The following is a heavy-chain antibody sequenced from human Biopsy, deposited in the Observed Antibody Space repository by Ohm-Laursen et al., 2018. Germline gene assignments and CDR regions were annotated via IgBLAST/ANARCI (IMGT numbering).Heavy chain of an antibody. CDR3: ATKLTGYFHH. D-gene: IGHD3-9*01. J-gene: IGHJ1*01. CDR1: GGTFSSYG. CDR2: NIPILGTG. V-gene: IGHV1-69*06. Sequence: SSVTVSCKAPGGTFSSYGVNWVRQAPGQGLEWLGGNIPILGTGNYAQKFQDRVTVAADTSTSTATMELRSLRSDDTAVYYCATKLTGYFHHWGQGTLVIVSS.